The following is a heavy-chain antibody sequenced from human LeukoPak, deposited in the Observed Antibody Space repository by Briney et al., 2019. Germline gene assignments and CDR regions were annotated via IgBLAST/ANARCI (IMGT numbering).Heavy chain of an antibody. CDR1: GFTFSNFG. CDR2: TSSSDAGT. Sequence: RSGGSLRLSCATSGFTFSNFGMHWVRQTPGKGLEWVAATSSSDAGTYHADSVRGRFTISRDNSKNTLYLQMNSLRAEDAAVYFCAKAPVTSCRGAYCYPFDSWGQGTLVTVSS. V-gene: IGHV3-23*01. D-gene: IGHD2-21*01. J-gene: IGHJ4*02. CDR3: AKAPVTSCRGAYCYPFDS.